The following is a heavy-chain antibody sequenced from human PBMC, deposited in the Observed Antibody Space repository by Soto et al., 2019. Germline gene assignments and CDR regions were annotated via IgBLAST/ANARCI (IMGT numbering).Heavy chain of an antibody. V-gene: IGHV4-30-2*01. CDR1: GGSISSGGYS. Sequence: SETLSLTCAVSGGSISSGGYSWSWIRQPPGKGLEWIGYIYHSGSTYYNPSLKSRVAISVDRSKNQFSLKLSSVTAADTAVYYCARVFMYDSSGYYYFDYWGQGTLVTVSS. D-gene: IGHD3-22*01. CDR2: IYHSGST. J-gene: IGHJ4*02. CDR3: ARVFMYDSSGYYYFDY.